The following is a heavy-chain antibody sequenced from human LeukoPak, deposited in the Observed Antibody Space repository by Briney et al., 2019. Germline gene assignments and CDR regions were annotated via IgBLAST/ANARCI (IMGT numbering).Heavy chain of an antibody. J-gene: IGHJ5*02. CDR2: IYTSGST. V-gene: IGHV4-4*07. D-gene: IGHD2-15*01. CDR1: GGSISSYY. CDR3: ARGRCSGGSCFLNWFDP. Sequence: SETLSLTCTVSGGSISSYYWSWIRQPAGKGLEWIGRIYTSGSTNYNPSLKSRVTMSVDTSKNQFSLKLSSVTAADTAMYYCARGRCSGGSCFLNWFDPWGQGTLVTVSS.